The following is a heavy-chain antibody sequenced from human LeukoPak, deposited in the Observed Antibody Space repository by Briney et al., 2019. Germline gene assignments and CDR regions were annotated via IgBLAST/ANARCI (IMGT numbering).Heavy chain of an antibody. D-gene: IGHD4-17*01. J-gene: IGHJ4*02. CDR3: ARGPLPDTVTTRYFDY. V-gene: IGHV4-34*01. Sequence: SGTLSLTCAVYGGSFSGYYWIWIRQPPGKGRERIGEINDSGNTKYNPSLKSRVTISVDSSKSQFSLKLRSVTAADTAVYYCARGPLPDTVTTRYFDYWGQGTLVTVSS. CDR1: GGSFSGYY. CDR2: INDSGNT.